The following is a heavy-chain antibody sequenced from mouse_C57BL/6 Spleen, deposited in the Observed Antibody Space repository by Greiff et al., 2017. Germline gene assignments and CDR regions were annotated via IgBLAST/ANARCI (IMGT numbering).Heavy chain of an antibody. Sequence: EVQLQQSGTVLARPGASVKMSCKTSGYTFTSYWMHWVKQRPGQGLEWIGAIYPGNSDTSYNQKFKGKAKLTAVTSASTAYMELSSLTNEDSSVYYGTRAGKIYDGYYWFAYWGQGTLVTVSA. CDR1: GYTFTSYW. V-gene: IGHV1-5*01. CDR2: IYPGNSDT. CDR3: TRAGKIYDGYYWFAY. J-gene: IGHJ3*01. D-gene: IGHD2-3*01.